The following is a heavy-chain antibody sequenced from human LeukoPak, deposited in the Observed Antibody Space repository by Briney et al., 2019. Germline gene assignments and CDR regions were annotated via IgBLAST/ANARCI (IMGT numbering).Heavy chain of an antibody. D-gene: IGHD1-14*01. CDR1: GASISSYY. CDR3: ARDIEPIGY. J-gene: IGHJ4*02. Sequence: SETLSLTCTVSGASISSYYWSWIRQPPGKGLEWIGYIYYSGSTNDNPSLKSRVTMSVDTSKNQFSLKLSSVTAADTAVYYCARDIEPIGYWGQGTLVTVSS. V-gene: IGHV4-59*01. CDR2: IYYSGST.